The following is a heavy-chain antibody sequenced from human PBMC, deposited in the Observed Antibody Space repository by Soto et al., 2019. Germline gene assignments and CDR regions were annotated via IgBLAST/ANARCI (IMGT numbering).Heavy chain of an antibody. Sequence: QVQLVQSGAEVKKTGSSVKVSCKASGGTFSSYAISWVRQAPGQGLEWMGGIIPIFGTANYAQKSPCRVTITADESTRTADMKRSSLRCEDTAVYYCAREGRYCRGGSVKQGVDYWGQGTLVTVSS. CDR2: IIPIFGTA. V-gene: IGHV1-69*01. J-gene: IGHJ4*02. CDR3: AREGRYCRGGSVKQGVDY. D-gene: IGHD2-15*01. CDR1: GGTFSSYA.